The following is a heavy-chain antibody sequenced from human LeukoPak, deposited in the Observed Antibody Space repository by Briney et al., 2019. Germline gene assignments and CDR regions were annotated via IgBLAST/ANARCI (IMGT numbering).Heavy chain of an antibody. CDR2: ILHDEK. CDR1: GFTFSSFG. Sequence: GRSLRLSCAASGFTFSSFGMHWVRQAPGRGLEWVALILHDEKHYADSVKGRFTISRDNSKNTLYLQMDTLRAEDTAVYYCARTFRNGDGYKAGYFDCWGQGTLVTVSS. CDR3: ARTFRNGDGYKAGYFDC. J-gene: IGHJ4*02. V-gene: IGHV3-33*05. D-gene: IGHD5-24*01.